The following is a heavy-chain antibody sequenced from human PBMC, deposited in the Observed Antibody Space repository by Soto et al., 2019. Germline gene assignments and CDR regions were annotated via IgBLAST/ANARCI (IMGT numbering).Heavy chain of an antibody. J-gene: IGHJ6*02. D-gene: IGHD4-17*01. CDR1: GYTFTSYG. Sequence: QVQLVQSGAEVKKPGASVKVSCKASGYTFTSYGISWVRQAPGQGIEWMGWISAYNGNTNYAQKLQGRVTMTTDTPTSTAYMELRSLRSDDTAVYYCARERPTMTTVPYYYYYGMDVWGQGTTVTVSS. V-gene: IGHV1-18*04. CDR3: ARERPTMTTVPYYYYYGMDV. CDR2: ISAYNGNT.